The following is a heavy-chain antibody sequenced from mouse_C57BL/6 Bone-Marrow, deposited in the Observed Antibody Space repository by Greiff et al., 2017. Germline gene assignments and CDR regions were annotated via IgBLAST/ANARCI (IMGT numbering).Heavy chain of an antibody. J-gene: IGHJ2*01. Sequence: QVQLQQPGAELVKPGASVKLSCKASGYTFTSYWMQWVKQRPGQGLEWIGEIDPSDSYTNYNQKFKGKATLTVDTSASTAYMQLSSLTSEDSAVYYCARGDYHGPYFDYWGQGTTLTVSS. CDR1: GYTFTSYW. CDR3: ARGDYHGPYFDY. CDR2: IDPSDSYT. V-gene: IGHV1-50*01. D-gene: IGHD1-1*02.